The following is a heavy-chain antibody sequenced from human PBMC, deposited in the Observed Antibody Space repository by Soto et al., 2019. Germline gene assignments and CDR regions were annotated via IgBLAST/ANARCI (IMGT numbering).Heavy chain of an antibody. CDR1: GFSLNTRGVG. D-gene: IGHD3-10*01. V-gene: IGHV2-5*02. CDR2: IYWDDDK. Sequence: SGPTLVNPTQTLTLPCTFSGFSLNTRGVGVGWIRQPPGKALEWLALIYWDDDKRYSPSLKSRLTITKDTSKNQVVLTMTNMDPVDTATYYCAHPSNTYYYGSGAFDIWGQGTMVTVSS. J-gene: IGHJ3*02. CDR3: AHPSNTYYYGSGAFDI.